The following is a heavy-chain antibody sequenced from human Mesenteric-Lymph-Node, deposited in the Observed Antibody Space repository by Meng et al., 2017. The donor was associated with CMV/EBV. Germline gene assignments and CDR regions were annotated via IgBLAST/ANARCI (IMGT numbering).Heavy chain of an antibody. D-gene: IGHD1-1*01. J-gene: IGHJ4*02. CDR3: ANTVTAGNFDY. CDR2: MNRDGSDR. V-gene: IGHV3-7*01. Sequence: GESLKISCSVSGFTLSNYWMDWVRQAPGKGLEWVANMNRDGSDRNYVDSVKGRFTISRDSAKNSLYLDLNSLRAEDTAVYYCANTVTAGNFDYWGQGTLVTVSS. CDR1: GFTLSNYW.